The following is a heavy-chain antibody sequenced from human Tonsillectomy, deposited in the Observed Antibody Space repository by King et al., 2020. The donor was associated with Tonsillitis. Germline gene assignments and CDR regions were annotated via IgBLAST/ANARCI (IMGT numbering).Heavy chain of an antibody. CDR1: GYTFTSYF. D-gene: IGHD4-17*01. Sequence: QLVQSGAEVEKPGASVMLSCKASGYTFTSYFMHWGRQAPGQGLEWMGIINPSGGSTTSAQKFQGRVTMTRDTATSTVYMELSSLRSEDTAVYYCARLTNNYGDYEGAFDIWGQGTLVTVSS. CDR3: ARLTNNYGDYEGAFDI. V-gene: IGHV1-46*01. J-gene: IGHJ3*02. CDR2: INPSGGST.